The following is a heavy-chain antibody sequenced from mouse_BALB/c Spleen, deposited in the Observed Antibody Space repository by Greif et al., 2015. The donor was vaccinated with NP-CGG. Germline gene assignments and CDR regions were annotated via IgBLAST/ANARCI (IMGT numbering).Heavy chain of an antibody. D-gene: IGHD1-1*01. CDR3: ATVVPFDY. J-gene: IGHJ2*01. CDR1: GYTFTDYW. CDR2: IDTSDSYT. V-gene: IGHV1-69*01. Sequence: VKLVESGAELVMPGASVKMSCKASGYTFTDYWMHWVKQRPGQGLEWIGAIDTSDSYTSYNQKFKGKATLTVDESSSTAYMQLSSLTSEDSAVYYCATVVPFDYWGQGTTLTVSS.